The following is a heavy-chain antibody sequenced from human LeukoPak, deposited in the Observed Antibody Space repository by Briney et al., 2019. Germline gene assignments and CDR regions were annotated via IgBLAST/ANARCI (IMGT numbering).Heavy chain of an antibody. CDR2: ISGSGGST. J-gene: IGHJ3*02. V-gene: IGHV3-23*01. Sequence: GGSLRLSCAASGFTFSSYAMSWVRQAPGEGLEWVPAISGSGGSTYYADSVKGRFTISRDNAKNSLYLQMNSLRAEDTAVYYCARDHMITFGGVIVGAFDIWGQGTMVTVSS. D-gene: IGHD3-16*02. CDR3: ARDHMITFGGVIVGAFDI. CDR1: GFTFSSYA.